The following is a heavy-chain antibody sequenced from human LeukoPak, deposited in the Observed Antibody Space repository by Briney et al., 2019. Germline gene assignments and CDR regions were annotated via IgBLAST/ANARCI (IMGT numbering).Heavy chain of an antibody. D-gene: IGHD6-6*01. Sequence: PGGSLRLSCAASGFTFSSYAMSWVRQAPGKGLEWVSAISGSGGSTYYADSVKGRFTISRDNAKNSLYLQMNSLRAEDTALYYCAKDDSSSYYFDYWGQGTLVTVSS. CDR2: ISGSGGST. CDR3: AKDDSSSYYFDY. J-gene: IGHJ4*02. CDR1: GFTFSSYA. V-gene: IGHV3-23*01.